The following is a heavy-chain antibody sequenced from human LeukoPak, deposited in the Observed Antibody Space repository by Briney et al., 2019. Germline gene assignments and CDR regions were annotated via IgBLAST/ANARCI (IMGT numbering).Heavy chain of an antibody. V-gene: IGHV1-69*05. D-gene: IGHD3-22*01. CDR3: ARDGTLYYYDSSEHYFDY. CDR1: GYTFTSYG. CDR2: IIPIFGTA. J-gene: IGHJ4*02. Sequence: GASVKVSCKASGYTFTSYGISWVRQAPGQGLEWMGWIIPIFGTANYAQKFQGRVTITTDESTSTAYMELSSLRSEDTAVYYCARDGTLYYYDSSEHYFDYWGQGTLVTVSS.